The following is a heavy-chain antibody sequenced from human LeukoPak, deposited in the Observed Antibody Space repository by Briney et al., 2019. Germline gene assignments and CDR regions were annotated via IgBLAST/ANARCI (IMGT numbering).Heavy chain of an antibody. CDR1: GYTFTSYG. J-gene: IGHJ4*02. D-gene: IGHD4-23*01. CDR3: ARPQGRTTVVIFDY. V-gene: IGHV1-18*01. CDR2: ISAYNGNT. Sequence: ASVKVSCKASGYTFTSYGISWVRQAPGQGLEWMGWISAYNGNTNYAQKLQGRVTMTTDTSTSTAYMELRSLRSDDTAVYYCARPQGRTTVVIFDYWGQGTLVTVSS.